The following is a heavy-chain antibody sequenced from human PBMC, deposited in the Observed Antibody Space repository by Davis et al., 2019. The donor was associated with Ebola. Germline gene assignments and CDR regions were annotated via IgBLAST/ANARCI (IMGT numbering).Heavy chain of an antibody. J-gene: IGHJ3*02. D-gene: IGHD3/OR15-3a*01. Sequence: PSETLSLTCAVYGGSFSGYYWSWIRQPPGKGLEWIGEINHSGSTNYNPSLKSRVTISVDTSKNQFSLKLSSVTAADTAVYYCARVVWTKLGDAFDIWGQGTMVTVSS. CDR2: INHSGST. CDR1: GGSFSGYY. V-gene: IGHV4-34*01. CDR3: ARVVWTKLGDAFDI.